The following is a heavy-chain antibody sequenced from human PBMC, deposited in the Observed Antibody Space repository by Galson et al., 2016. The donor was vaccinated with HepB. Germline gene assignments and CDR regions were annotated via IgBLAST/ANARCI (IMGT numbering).Heavy chain of an antibody. Sequence: SLRLSCAASGFTFNNYGMTWVRQAPGKGLEVVSSISRSGDSTDYADSVKGRFIISRDNTKNTLSLQMNSLRAEDTAVYYCVQGSTAPAVWGKGTTGTVSS. CDR2: ISRSGDST. D-gene: IGHD2-2*01. V-gene: IGHV3-23*01. CDR3: VQGSTAPAV. CDR1: GFTFNNYG. J-gene: IGHJ6*04.